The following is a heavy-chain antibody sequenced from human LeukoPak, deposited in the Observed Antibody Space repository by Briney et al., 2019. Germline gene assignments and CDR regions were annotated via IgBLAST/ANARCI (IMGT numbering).Heavy chain of an antibody. J-gene: IGHJ4*02. Sequence: GESLRISCKGSGYSFTSYWISWVRQMPGKGLEWMGRIDPSDSYTNYSPSFQGHVTISADKSISTAYLQWSSLKAADTAVYYCARERYYGSGSQLFDYWGQGTLVTVSS. CDR1: GYSFTSYW. CDR3: ARERYYGSGSQLFDY. V-gene: IGHV5-10-1*01. D-gene: IGHD3-10*01. CDR2: IDPSDSYT.